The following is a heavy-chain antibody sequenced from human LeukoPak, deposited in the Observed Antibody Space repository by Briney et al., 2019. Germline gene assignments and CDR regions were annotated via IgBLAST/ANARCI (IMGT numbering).Heavy chain of an antibody. J-gene: IGHJ4*02. Sequence: SQTLSLTCTVSGGSISSGGYYWSWIRQHPGKGLEWIGYIYYSGSTYYNPSLKSRVTISVDTSKNQFSLKLSSVTAADTAVYYCARLGRQLLYFTGEAYLDYWGQGTLVTVSS. CDR2: IYYSGST. CDR3: ARLGRQLLYFTGEAYLDY. D-gene: IGHD2-2*02. CDR1: GGSISSGGYY. V-gene: IGHV4-31*03.